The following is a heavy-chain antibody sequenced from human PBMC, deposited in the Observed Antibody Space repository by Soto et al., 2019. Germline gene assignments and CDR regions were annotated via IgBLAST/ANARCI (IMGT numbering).Heavy chain of an antibody. V-gene: IGHV4-31*03. CDR3: AGMAYTSGLRFDP. Sequence: SETLSLTCTVSGGSISSGGYYWSWIRQHPGKGLEWIGYIYYSGSTYYNPSLKSRVSISLDTSRNQCSLKVRSVTAADTAVYYCAGMAYTSGLRFDPWGPGTLVTVSS. D-gene: IGHD6-19*01. CDR2: IYYSGST. CDR1: GGSISSGGYY. J-gene: IGHJ5*02.